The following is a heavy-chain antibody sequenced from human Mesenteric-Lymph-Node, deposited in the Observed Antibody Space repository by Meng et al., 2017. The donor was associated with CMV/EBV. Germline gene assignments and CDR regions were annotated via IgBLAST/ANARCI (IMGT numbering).Heavy chain of an antibody. CDR2: IYYSGST. CDR1: GDSISSNSYY. V-gene: IGHV4-61*05. D-gene: IGHD1-1*01. J-gene: IGHJ4*02. Sequence: SETLSLTCTVSGDSISSNSYYWGWIRRSPGTGLEWIGYIYYSGSTNYNPSLKSRVTISVDTSKNQFSLKLSSVTAADTAVYYCARETTGGFDYWGQGTLVTVSS. CDR3: ARETTGGFDY.